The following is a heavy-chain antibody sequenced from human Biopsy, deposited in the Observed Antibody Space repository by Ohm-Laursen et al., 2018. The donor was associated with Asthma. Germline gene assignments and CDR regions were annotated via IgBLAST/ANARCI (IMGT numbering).Heavy chain of an antibody. J-gene: IGHJ6*02. CDR1: SGSGGYMRSGNYY. Sequence: SDTLSLTCSLSSGSGGYMRSGNYYWGWIRQPPGKGLEWIGSIYYSGTTYYNPSLESRVTVSEDTSKNQFSLKLTSVTAADTAVYYCVRGSSSWHHGPFHYYYGLDVWARGPRPPSP. CDR3: VRGSSSWHHGPFHYYYGLDV. V-gene: IGHV4-39*01. D-gene: IGHD6-13*01. CDR2: IYYSGTT.